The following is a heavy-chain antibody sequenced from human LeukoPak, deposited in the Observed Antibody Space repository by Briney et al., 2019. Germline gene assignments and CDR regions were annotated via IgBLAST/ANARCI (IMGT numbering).Heavy chain of an antibody. CDR2: ISGSGGST. CDR1: GFTFSSYA. V-gene: IGHV3-23*01. J-gene: IGHJ6*03. D-gene: IGHD3-3*01. Sequence: GGSLRLSCAASGFTFSSYAMSWVRQAPGKGLEWVSAISGSGGSTYYADSVRGRFTISRDNSKNTLYLQMNSLRAEDTAVYYCAKAGWARITILGVRNYYYYMDVWGKGTTVTVSS. CDR3: AKAGWARITILGVRNYYYYMDV.